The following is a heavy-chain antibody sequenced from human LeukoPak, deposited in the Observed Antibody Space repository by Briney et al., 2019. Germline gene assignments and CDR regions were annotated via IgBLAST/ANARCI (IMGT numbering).Heavy chain of an antibody. Sequence: KTSETLSLTCAVYGGSFSGYYWSWIRQPPGKGLEWIGEINHSGSTNYNPSLKSRVTISVDTSKNQFSLKLSSVTAADTAMYYCASRSGYYYTGDYWGQGTLVTVSS. CDR2: INHSGST. D-gene: IGHD3-22*01. CDR3: ASRSGYYYTGDY. V-gene: IGHV4-34*01. J-gene: IGHJ4*02. CDR1: GGSFSGYY.